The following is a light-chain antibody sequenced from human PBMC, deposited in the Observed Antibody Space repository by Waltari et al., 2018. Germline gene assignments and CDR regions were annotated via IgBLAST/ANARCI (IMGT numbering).Light chain of an antibody. CDR3: AAWDDRLRGLE. V-gene: IGLV1-47*01. CDR2: RNE. Sequence: QSVLTQPPSASGAPGQRVTISCSGSSSNIGTNYVFWYQQLPGAAPKLHIYRNEARPSGVPARVSGAKSGTSASLAVSGLRYDDEADYYCAAWDDRLRGLEFGGGTKLTVL. J-gene: IGLJ2*01. CDR1: SSNIGTNY.